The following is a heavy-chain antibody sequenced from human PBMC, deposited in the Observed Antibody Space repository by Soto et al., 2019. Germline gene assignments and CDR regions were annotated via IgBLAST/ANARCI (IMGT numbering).Heavy chain of an antibody. CDR3: ASLQFSDFWRGAVPMDV. V-gene: IGHV4-61*01. D-gene: IGHD3-3*01. CDR1: GGSVSSGTYQ. CDR2: IYYTGRT. J-gene: IGHJ6*02. Sequence: QVQLQESGPGLVKPSETLSLTCTVSGGSVSSGTYQWSWIRQSPGKGLEWIGSIYYTGRTNYNTSLKSRDTILVDPSKIQFSLTLTSVTAEDTALYFFASLQFSDFWRGAVPMDVWGQGTTVTFS.